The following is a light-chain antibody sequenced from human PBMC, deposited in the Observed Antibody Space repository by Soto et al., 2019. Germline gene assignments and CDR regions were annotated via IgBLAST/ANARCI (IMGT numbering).Light chain of an antibody. Sequence: QSALTQPASVSGSPGQSITISCTGTSSDVGGYNYVSWYQQHPGKAPKLMIFEVSNRPSGVFNRFSGSKSGNTASLTISGLQAEDEADYYCSSYTTISTLEVFGGGTKLTVL. CDR1: SSDVGGYNY. J-gene: IGLJ3*02. V-gene: IGLV2-14*01. CDR3: SSYTTISTLEV. CDR2: EVS.